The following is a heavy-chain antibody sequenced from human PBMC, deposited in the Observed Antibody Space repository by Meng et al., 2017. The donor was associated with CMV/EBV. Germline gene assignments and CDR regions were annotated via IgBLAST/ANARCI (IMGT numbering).Heavy chain of an antibody. V-gene: IGHV4-34*01. CDR2: INHSGST. CDR1: GGSFSGYY. Sequence: SETLSLTCAVYGGSFSGYYWSWIRQPPGKGLEWIGEINHSGSTNYNPSLKSRVTISVDTSKNQFSLKLSSVTAADTAVYYCARGPEFWSGYYRRSRGYYFDYWGQGTLVTVSS. D-gene: IGHD3-3*01. J-gene: IGHJ4*02. CDR3: ARGPEFWSGYYRRSRGYYFDY.